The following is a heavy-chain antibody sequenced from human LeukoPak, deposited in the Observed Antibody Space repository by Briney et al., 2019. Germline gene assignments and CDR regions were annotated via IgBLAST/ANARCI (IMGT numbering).Heavy chain of an antibody. CDR2: ISYDGSNK. D-gene: IGHD3-22*01. Sequence: GGSLRLSCAASGFTFSSYGMHSVRQAPGKGLEWVAVISYDGSNKYYADSVKGRFTISRDNPKNTLYLQMNSLRAEDTAVYYCAKTSNIDSSGYSLCYWGQGTLVTVSS. CDR1: GFTFSSYG. CDR3: AKTSNIDSSGYSLCY. V-gene: IGHV3-30*18. J-gene: IGHJ4*02.